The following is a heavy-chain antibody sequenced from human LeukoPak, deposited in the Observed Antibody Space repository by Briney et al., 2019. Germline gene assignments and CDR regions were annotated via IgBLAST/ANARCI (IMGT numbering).Heavy chain of an antibody. J-gene: IGHJ4*02. Sequence: GGSLRLSCAASGFTFSSYSMNWVRQAPGKGLEWDSYISSSSSTIYYADSVKGRFTISRDNAKNSLYLQMNSLRDEDTAVYYCARDGMVRGPHYGGFDYWGQGTLVTVSS. D-gene: IGHD3-10*01. CDR3: ARDGMVRGPHYGGFDY. CDR1: GFTFSSYS. V-gene: IGHV3-48*02. CDR2: ISSSSSTI.